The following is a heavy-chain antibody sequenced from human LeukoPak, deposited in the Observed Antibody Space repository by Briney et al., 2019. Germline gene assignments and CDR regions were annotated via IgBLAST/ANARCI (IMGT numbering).Heavy chain of an antibody. CDR2: IKQDGSEK. D-gene: IGHD2-15*01. V-gene: IGHV3-7*05. Sequence: PGGSLRLSCAAPGFTFSSYWMSWVRQAPGKGLEWMANIKQDGSEKYYVDSVKGRFTISRDNAKNSVYLQMNSLRAEDTAVYYCVRDYCSGVTCYPGYWGQGTLVTVSS. CDR1: GFTFSSYW. J-gene: IGHJ4*02. CDR3: VRDYCSGVTCYPGY.